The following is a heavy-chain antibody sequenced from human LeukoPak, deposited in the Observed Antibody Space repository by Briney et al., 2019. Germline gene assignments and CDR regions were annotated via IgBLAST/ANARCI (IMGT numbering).Heavy chain of an antibody. J-gene: IGHJ4*02. V-gene: IGHV3-20*04. D-gene: IGHD1-1*01. CDR2: INWNGGST. CDR3: ARGTSDARYYFDY. Sequence: GGSLRLSCAASGFSFDDYGMSWARQAPGKGLEWVSGINWNGGSTGYADSVKGRFTISRDNAKNSLYLQMNSLRAEDTALYYCARGTSDARYYFDYWGQGILVTVSS. CDR1: GFSFDDYG.